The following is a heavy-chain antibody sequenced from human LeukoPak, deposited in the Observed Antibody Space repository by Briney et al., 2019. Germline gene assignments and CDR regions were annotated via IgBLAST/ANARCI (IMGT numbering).Heavy chain of an antibody. CDR1: GYTFTSYG. V-gene: IGHV1-18*01. CDR3: ARDGNHYYDSSGSDY. CDR2: ISAYNGNT. D-gene: IGHD3-22*01. Sequence: GASVKVSCKASGYTFTSYGISWVRQAPGQGLEWMGWISAYNGNTNYAQKLQGRVTMTTDTSTSTAYMELRSLRSDDTAVYYCARDGNHYYDSSGSDYWGQGTLVTVSS. J-gene: IGHJ4*02.